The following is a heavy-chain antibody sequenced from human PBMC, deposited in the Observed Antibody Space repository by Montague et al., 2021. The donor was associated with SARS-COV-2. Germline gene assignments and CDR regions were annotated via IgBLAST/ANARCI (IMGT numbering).Heavy chain of an antibody. CDR1: GGSISTHY. Sequence: SETLSLTCTVSGGSISTHYWSWIRQPPGKGLEWIGSIYNSGSTNYNPSLKSRVTISVDTSKNQFSLKLRSVTAADTAVYYCAGDFDLWGRGTLVTVSS. CDR2: IYNSGST. J-gene: IGHJ2*01. V-gene: IGHV4-59*11. CDR3: AGDFDL.